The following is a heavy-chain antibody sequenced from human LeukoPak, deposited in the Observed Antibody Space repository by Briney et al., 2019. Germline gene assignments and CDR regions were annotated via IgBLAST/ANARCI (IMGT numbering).Heavy chain of an antibody. D-gene: IGHD5/OR15-5a*01. Sequence: GGSLRLSCAASGFSFSSYGMHWVRQAPGKGLEWVAFIRYEGSVTYYADSVKGRFTISRDNAKNSLYLQMNSLRAEDTAVHYCAVSFDYWDQGTLVTVSS. J-gene: IGHJ4*02. V-gene: IGHV3-30*02. CDR2: IRYEGSVT. CDR1: GFSFSSYG. CDR3: AVSFDY.